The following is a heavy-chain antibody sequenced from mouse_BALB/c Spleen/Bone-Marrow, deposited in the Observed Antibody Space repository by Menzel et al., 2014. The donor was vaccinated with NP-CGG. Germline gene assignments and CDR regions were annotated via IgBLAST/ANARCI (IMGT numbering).Heavy chain of an antibody. Sequence: EVQLVESGGGLVKPGGSLKLSCAASGFAFSGNDMSWVRQTPEKRLEWVAYISSGGGSTYYPDTVKGRFTISRDNAKNTLYLQMNSLKSEDTAMYYCARQRGYAYAMDYWGQGTPVTVSS. V-gene: IGHV5-12-1*01. CDR1: GFAFSGND. CDR2: ISSGGGST. J-gene: IGHJ4*01. CDR3: ARQRGYAYAMDY. D-gene: IGHD2-2*01.